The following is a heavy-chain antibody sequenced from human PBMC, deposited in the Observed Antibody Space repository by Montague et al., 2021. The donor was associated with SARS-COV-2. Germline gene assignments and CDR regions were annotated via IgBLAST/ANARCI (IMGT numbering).Heavy chain of an antibody. CDR2: IWYDGSNK. Sequence: SLRLSCAASGFTFSSYAMHWVRQAPGKGLEWVAVIWYDGSNKYYADSVKGRFTISRDNSMNTLYLQMNSLRAEDTAVYYCARDYPRGDILTVYYYYMDVWGKGTTVTVSS. V-gene: IGHV3-33*08. CDR3: ARDYPRGDILTVYYYYMDV. D-gene: IGHD3-9*01. CDR1: GFTFSSYA. J-gene: IGHJ6*03.